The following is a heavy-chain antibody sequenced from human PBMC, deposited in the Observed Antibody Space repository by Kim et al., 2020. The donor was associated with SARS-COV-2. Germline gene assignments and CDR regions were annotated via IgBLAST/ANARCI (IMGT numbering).Heavy chain of an antibody. J-gene: IGHJ4*02. V-gene: IGHV3-9*01. CDR2: SGSI. CDR3: AKVRGDGR. Sequence: SGSIGYADSVKGRFTISRDNAKNSLYLQMNSLRAEDTALYYCAKVRGDGRWGQGTLVTVSS. D-gene: IGHD4-17*01.